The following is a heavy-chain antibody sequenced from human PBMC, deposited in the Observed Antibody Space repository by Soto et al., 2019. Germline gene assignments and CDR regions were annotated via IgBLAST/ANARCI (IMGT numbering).Heavy chain of an antibody. Sequence: PGGSLRLSCAASGFTFDDYAMHWVRQAPGKGLEWVSGISWNSGSIGYADSVKGRFTISRDNAKNSLSLQMNSLRAEDTALYYCAKDRTAMALYGMDVWGQGTTVTVSS. D-gene: IGHD5-18*01. J-gene: IGHJ6*02. CDR1: GFTFDDYA. V-gene: IGHV3-9*01. CDR3: AKDRTAMALYGMDV. CDR2: ISWNSGSI.